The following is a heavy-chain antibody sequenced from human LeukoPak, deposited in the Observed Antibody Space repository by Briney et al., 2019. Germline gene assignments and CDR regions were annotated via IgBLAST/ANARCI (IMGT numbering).Heavy chain of an antibody. V-gene: IGHV3-13*01. J-gene: IGHJ4*02. CDR2: IGTAGDT. Sequence: TGGSLRLSCAASGFTFSSYDMHWVRQATGKGLEWVSAIGTAGDTHYPGSVKGRFTISRENAKNSLYLQMNSLRAGDTAVYYCARVGCSGGSCYIDYWGQGTLVTVSS. CDR3: ARVGCSGGSCYIDY. CDR1: GFTFSSYD. D-gene: IGHD2-15*01.